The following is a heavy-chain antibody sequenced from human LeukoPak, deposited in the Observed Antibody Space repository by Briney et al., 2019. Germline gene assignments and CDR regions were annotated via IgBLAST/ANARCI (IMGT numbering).Heavy chain of an antibody. D-gene: IGHD5-18*01. Sequence: SGTLSLTCAVSGGSISSSNWWSGGRQPPGKGLEGIGEIYHSGSTNYNPSLKRRVTISVDKSKNQFSLKLRSVTAADTAVYYCARTTEGGYSYGYFYYYYMDVWGKGTTVTISS. J-gene: IGHJ6*03. V-gene: IGHV4-4*02. CDR3: ARTTEGGYSYGYFYYYYMDV. CDR1: GGSISSSNW. CDR2: IYHSGST.